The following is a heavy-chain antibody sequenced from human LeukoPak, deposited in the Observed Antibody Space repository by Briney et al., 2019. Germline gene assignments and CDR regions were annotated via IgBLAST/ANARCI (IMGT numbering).Heavy chain of an antibody. J-gene: IGHJ4*02. V-gene: IGHV4-59*08. CDR2: FYYSGST. D-gene: IGHD6-13*01. Sequence: SETLSLTCTVSGGSISSYYWSWIRQPPGKGLEWIGYFYYSGSTNYNPSLKSRVTISIDTSKNQFSLKLSSVTAADTAVYYCARQTSSSWYVAFDYWGQGTLVTVSS. CDR3: ARQTSSSWYVAFDY. CDR1: GGSISSYY.